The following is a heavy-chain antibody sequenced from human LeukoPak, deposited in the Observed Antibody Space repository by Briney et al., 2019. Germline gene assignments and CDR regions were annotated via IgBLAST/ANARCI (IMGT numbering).Heavy chain of an antibody. V-gene: IGHV4-4*07. Sequence: PSETLSLTCTVSGGSISGYYWSWIRQPAGKGLEWIGRIYTSGSTNYNPSLKSRVTMSVDTSKNQFSLKLSSVTAADTAVYYCAIDSPGYSSGWYYFDYWGQGTLVTVSS. J-gene: IGHJ4*02. CDR2: IYTSGST. CDR3: AIDSPGYSSGWYYFDY. D-gene: IGHD6-19*01. CDR1: GGSISGYY.